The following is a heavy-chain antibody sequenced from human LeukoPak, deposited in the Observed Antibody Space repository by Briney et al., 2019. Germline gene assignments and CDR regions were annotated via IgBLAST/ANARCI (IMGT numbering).Heavy chain of an antibody. J-gene: IGHJ3*02. V-gene: IGHV3-30*02. CDR2: IRYDGSNK. Sequence: GGSLRLSCAASGFTFSSYGMHWVRQAPGKGLEWVAFIRYDGSNKYNADSVKGRFTISRDNSKNTLYLQMNSLRAEDTAVYYCAKVDDRWYTSVGAFDIWGQGTMVTVSS. CDR3: AKVDDRWYTSVGAFDI. D-gene: IGHD6-13*01. CDR1: GFTFSSYG.